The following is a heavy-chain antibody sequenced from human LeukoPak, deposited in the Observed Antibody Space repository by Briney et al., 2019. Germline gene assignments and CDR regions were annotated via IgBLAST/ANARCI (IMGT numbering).Heavy chain of an antibody. CDR3: ARADQYSGSYYAFDI. Sequence: ASVKVSCKASGGTFSSYAISWVRQAPGQGLEWMGGIIPIFGTANYAQKFQGRVTITADKSTSTAYMELRSLRSDDTAVYYCARADQYSGSYYAFDIWGQGTMVTVSS. CDR2: IIPIFGTA. CDR1: GGTFSSYA. J-gene: IGHJ3*02. V-gene: IGHV1-69*06. D-gene: IGHD1-26*01.